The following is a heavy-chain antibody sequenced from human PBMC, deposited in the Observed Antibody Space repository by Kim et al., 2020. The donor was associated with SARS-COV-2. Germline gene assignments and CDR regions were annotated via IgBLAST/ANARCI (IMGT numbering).Heavy chain of an antibody. Sequence: GGSLRLSCAASDFTFSSYEMNWVRQAPGKGLEWVSYISSSGSTIYYADSVKGRFTISRDNAKNSLYLQMNSLRAEDTAVYYCAREASYSDDYGGNRYYYYYGMDVWGQGTTVTVSS. D-gene: IGHD4-17*01. CDR2: ISSSGSTI. J-gene: IGHJ6*02. CDR3: AREASYSDDYGGNRYYYYYGMDV. V-gene: IGHV3-48*03. CDR1: DFTFSSYE.